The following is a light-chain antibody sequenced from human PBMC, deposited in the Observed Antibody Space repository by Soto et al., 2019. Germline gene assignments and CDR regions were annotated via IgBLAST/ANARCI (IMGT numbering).Light chain of an antibody. V-gene: IGKV3-15*01. Sequence: EIVMTQSPATLSVSPGERATLSCRASQSVGNDLAWYQQKPGQVPRLLIHGVSTRATGVPARFSGSGSGTEFTLTFSSLQSEDFAVYFCQQYDNWPRTFGQGTKLEIK. CDR2: GVS. CDR1: QSVGND. CDR3: QQYDNWPRT. J-gene: IGKJ2*01.